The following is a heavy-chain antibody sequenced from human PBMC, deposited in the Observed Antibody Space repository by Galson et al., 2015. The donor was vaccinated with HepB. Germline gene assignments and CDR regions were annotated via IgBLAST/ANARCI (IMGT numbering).Heavy chain of an antibody. CDR3: ARDYASSWDFNHYYGMDV. CDR1: GFTFSSYA. V-gene: IGHV3-30*04. D-gene: IGHD6-13*01. CDR2: ISYDGSNK. Sequence: SLRLSCAASGFTFSSYAMHWVRQAPGKGLEWVAVISYDGSNKYYADSVKGRFTISRDNSKNTLYLQMNSLRAEDTAVYYCARDYASSWDFNHYYGMDVWGQGTTVTVSS. J-gene: IGHJ6*02.